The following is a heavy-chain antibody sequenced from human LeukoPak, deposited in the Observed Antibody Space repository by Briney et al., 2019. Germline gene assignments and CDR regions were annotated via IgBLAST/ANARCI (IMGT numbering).Heavy chain of an antibody. CDR3: ARSRSSGFDS. D-gene: IGHD1-26*01. CDR1: GFTFSSYW. V-gene: IGHV3-74*01. J-gene: IGHJ4*02. CDR2: INGDRSTT. Sequence: PGGSLRLSCAASGFTFSSYWMHWVRQAPRKGLVWVSRINGDRSTTSYADSVKGRFTTSRDNAKNTLYLQMNSLRVEDTAVYYCARSRSSGFDSWGQGTLVTVSS.